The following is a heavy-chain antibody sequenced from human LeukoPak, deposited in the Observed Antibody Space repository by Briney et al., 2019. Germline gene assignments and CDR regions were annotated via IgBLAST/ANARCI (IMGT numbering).Heavy chain of an antibody. CDR1: GFTFSSYG. J-gene: IGHJ6*02. CDR2: ISYDGSNK. D-gene: IGHD4-17*01. CDR3: AKGIGYGDYGLNGMDV. Sequence: GRSLRLSCAASGFTFSSYGMHWVRQAPGKGLEWVAVISYDGSNKYYADSVKGRFTISRDNSKNTLYLQMNSLRAEDTAVYYCAKGIGYGDYGLNGMDVWGQGTTVTVSS. V-gene: IGHV3-30*18.